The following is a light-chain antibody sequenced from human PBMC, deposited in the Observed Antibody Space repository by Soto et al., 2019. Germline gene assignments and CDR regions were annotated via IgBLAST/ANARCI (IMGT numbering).Light chain of an antibody. CDR1: SSTVGTNS. CDR3: AAWDDNLNNYV. CDR2: SNN. Sequence: QSVLAQAPSASGTPGQRVTIFCSGSSSTVGTNSVNWYQQLPGAAPKLPIYSNNPRPSGVPDRFSGSRSGTSASLAISGLQSEDEADYYCAAWDDNLNNYVFGTGTKVTVL. V-gene: IGLV1-44*01. J-gene: IGLJ1*01.